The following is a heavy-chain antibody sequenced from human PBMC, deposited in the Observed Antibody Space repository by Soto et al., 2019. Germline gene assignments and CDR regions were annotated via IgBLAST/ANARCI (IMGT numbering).Heavy chain of an antibody. Sequence: QVQLAQSGAEVKKPGSSVKVSCKASGGTLSSYTFSWVRQAPGQGLEWMGRIIPNLGITNYAQKFQGRITIIVDKSTSTAYMELSSLRSEDTAVYYCARDKGYCSGASCPDFDYWGQGTLVTVSS. CDR3: ARDKGYCSGASCPDFDY. V-gene: IGHV1-69*08. CDR1: GGTLSSYT. J-gene: IGHJ4*02. D-gene: IGHD2-15*01. CDR2: IIPNLGIT.